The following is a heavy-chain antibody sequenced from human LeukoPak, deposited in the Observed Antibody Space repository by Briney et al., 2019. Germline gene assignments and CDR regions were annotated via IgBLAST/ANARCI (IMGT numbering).Heavy chain of an antibody. V-gene: IGHV1-46*01. D-gene: IGHD3-10*01. J-gene: IGHJ4*02. Sequence: ASVKVSCKASGYTFSGYSMHWVRQAPGQGPEWMGMINPSSGSATYAQKFQGSVIMTRDTSTTTLYMELSSLRSEDTAVYYCARDWAHGSFDYWGQGTPVIVSS. CDR1: GYTFSGYS. CDR3: ARDWAHGSFDY. CDR2: INPSSGSA.